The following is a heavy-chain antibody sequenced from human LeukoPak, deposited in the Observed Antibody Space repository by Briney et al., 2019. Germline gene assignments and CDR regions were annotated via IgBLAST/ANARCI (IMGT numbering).Heavy chain of an antibody. J-gene: IGHJ5*02. V-gene: IGHV4-31*01. D-gene: IGHD3-3*01. CDR1: GGSISSGGYY. CDR3: ARDLLWSGYFSWFDP. CDR2: IYDSGST. Sequence: SETLSLTGTGSGGSISSGGYYWSWIRQHPGKGLEWIGYIYDSGSTYYNPSLKSLVTISVETSKNQVLLKLSSVTAAVSAGYYCARDLLWSGYFSWFDPWGQGTLVTVSS.